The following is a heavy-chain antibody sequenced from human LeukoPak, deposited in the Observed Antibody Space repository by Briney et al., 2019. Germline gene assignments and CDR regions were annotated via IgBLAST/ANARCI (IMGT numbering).Heavy chain of an antibody. J-gene: IGHJ3*02. CDR3: ASDILTGYPDAFDI. CDR1: GGSISSYY. Sequence: SETLPLTCTVSGGSISSYYWSWIRQPPGKGLEWIGYIYYSGSTNYNPSLKSRVTISVDTSKNQFSLKLSSVTAADTAVYYCASDILTGYPDAFDIWGQGTMVTVSS. D-gene: IGHD3-9*01. CDR2: IYYSGST. V-gene: IGHV4-59*08.